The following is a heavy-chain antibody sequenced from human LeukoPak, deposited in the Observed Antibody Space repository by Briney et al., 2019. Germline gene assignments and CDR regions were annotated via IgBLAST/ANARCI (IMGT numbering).Heavy chain of an antibody. J-gene: IGHJ4*02. CDR3: AKDRYYYGSGSYYNDYFDY. Sequence: GGSLRLSCVASGFGLSGITMSWVRQAPGKGLEWVSAISGSGGSTYYADSVKGRFTISRDNSKNTLYLQMNSLRAEDTAVYYCAKDRYYYGSGSYYNDYFDYWGQGTLVTVSS. CDR2: ISGSGGST. D-gene: IGHD3-10*01. CDR1: GFGLSGIT. V-gene: IGHV3-23*01.